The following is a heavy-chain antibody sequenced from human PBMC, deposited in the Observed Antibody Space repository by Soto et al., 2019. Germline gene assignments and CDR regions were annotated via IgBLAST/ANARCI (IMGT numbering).Heavy chain of an antibody. CDR3: ARERLYCGGDCYPGRGAFDI. Sequence: SETLSLTCTASGGSISSYYWSWIRQPPGKGLEWIGYIYYSGSTNYNPSLKSRVAISVDTSKNQISLKLSSVTAADTAVYYCARERLYCGGDCYPGRGAFDIWGQGTMVTVSS. D-gene: IGHD2-21*02. J-gene: IGHJ3*02. CDR2: IYYSGST. V-gene: IGHV4-59*01. CDR1: GGSISSYY.